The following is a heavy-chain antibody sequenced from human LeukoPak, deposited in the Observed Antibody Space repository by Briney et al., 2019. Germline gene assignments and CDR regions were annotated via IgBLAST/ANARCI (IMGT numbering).Heavy chain of an antibody. V-gene: IGHV3-33*01. Sequence: GGSLGLSCAASGFSFSSYGMHWVRQAPGQGLEWVASLWYDGTNKYYADSVKGRFTISRDNSKNTLYLQMNSLRAEDTAVYYCARARNNYDSSGYSALDYWGQGTLVTVSS. D-gene: IGHD3-22*01. J-gene: IGHJ4*02. CDR3: ARARNNYDSSGYSALDY. CDR1: GFSFSSYG. CDR2: LWYDGTNK.